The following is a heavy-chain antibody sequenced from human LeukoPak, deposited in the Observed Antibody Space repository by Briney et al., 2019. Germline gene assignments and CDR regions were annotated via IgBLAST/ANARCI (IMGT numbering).Heavy chain of an antibody. CDR3: ARDSRRYCSSTSCYGRLDY. Sequence: GGSLRLSCAASRFTFSSYGIHWVRQAPGKGLEWVAVIWYDGSNKYYADSVKGRFTISRDNSKNTLYLQMNSLRAEDTAVYYCARDSRRYCSSTSCYGRLDYWGQGTLVTVSS. CDR2: IWYDGSNK. J-gene: IGHJ4*02. CDR1: RFTFSSYG. V-gene: IGHV3-33*01. D-gene: IGHD2-2*01.